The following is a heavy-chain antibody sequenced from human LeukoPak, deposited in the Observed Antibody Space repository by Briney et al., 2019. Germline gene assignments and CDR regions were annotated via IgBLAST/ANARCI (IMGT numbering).Heavy chain of an antibody. CDR1: GSTFSNYA. CDR3: AKDRADCSNTSCYAFFDY. CDR2: ISGSGGST. V-gene: IGHV3-23*01. Sequence: GGSLRLSCAASGSTFSNYAINWVRQAPGKGLEWVSAISGSGGSTFYADSVKGRFTISRDNSKNTLYLQMNSLRAEDTAVYYCAKDRADCSNTSCYAFFDYWGQGTLVTVSP. D-gene: IGHD2-2*01. J-gene: IGHJ4*02.